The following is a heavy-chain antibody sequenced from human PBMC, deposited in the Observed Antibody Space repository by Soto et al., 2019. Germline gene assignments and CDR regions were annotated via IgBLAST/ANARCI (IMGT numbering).Heavy chain of an antibody. CDR3: ARASNKIAAAGTRSPSH. CDR1: GYTFTSYY. D-gene: IGHD6-13*01. CDR2: INPSGGST. Sequence: GASVKVSCKASGYTFTSYYMHWVRQAPGQGLEWMGIINPSGGSTSYAQKFQGRVTMTRDTSTSTVYMELSSLRSEDTAVYYCARASNKIAAAGTRSPSHWGQGTLVTVSS. V-gene: IGHV1-46*01. J-gene: IGHJ4*02.